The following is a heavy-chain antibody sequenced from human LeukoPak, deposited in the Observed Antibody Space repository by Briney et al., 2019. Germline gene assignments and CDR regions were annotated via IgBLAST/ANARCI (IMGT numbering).Heavy chain of an antibody. CDR1: GFTFSSYW. Sequence: PGGSLRLSCAASGFTFSSYWMHWVRQVPGKGLVWVARINEHGSITDYADSVKDRFTVSRDNAWNTLYLQMNSLRAADTAVYYCARDVAGSGSLWGQGTLITVSS. D-gene: IGHD3-10*01. J-gene: IGHJ4*02. V-gene: IGHV3-74*01. CDR3: ARDVAGSGSL. CDR2: INEHGSIT.